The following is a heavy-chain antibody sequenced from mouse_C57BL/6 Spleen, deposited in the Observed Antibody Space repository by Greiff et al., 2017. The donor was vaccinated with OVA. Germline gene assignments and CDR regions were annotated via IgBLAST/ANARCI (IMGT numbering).Heavy chain of an antibody. V-gene: IGHV2-4*01. D-gene: IGHD1-1*01. J-gene: IGHJ2*01. CDR1: GFSFTSYG. CDR2: IWSGGST. Sequence: QVQLQQSGPGLVQPSQRLSITCTVSGFSFTSYGVHWVRQPPGQGLEWLGVIWSGGSTDYNAAFISSLCISKATSKSQVFFKMNSLQADDTAIYYCAKNEYCGSLDDWGQGTTLTVSS. CDR3: AKNEYCGSLDD.